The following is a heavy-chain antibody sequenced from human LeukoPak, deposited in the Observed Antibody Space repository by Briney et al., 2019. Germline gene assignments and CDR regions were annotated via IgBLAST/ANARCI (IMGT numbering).Heavy chain of an antibody. CDR2: IRGSGSDI. V-gene: IGHV3-21*01. Sequence: PGGSLRLSCAASGFTFSTFSMNWVRQTPGKGLEWVSAIRGSGSDIYYADSVKGRFTISRDNPKRSLYLQMNSLRAEDTAVYYCARRTFPNDAFDIWGQGTMVTVSS. CDR1: GFTFSTFS. CDR3: ARRTFPNDAFDI. J-gene: IGHJ3*02. D-gene: IGHD1-7*01.